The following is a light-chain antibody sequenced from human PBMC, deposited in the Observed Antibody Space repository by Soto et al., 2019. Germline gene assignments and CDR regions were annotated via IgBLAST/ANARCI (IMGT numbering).Light chain of an antibody. CDR3: AAWADSLSGVV. CDR1: SSNIGSNY. Sequence: QSVLTQPPSASGTPGQRVTISCSGSSSNIGSNYVYWYQQLPGTAPKLLIYRNNQRPSGVPDRFSGSKSGTSASLAISGLRSEEEAEYYCAAWADSLSGVVFGGGTKLTVL. J-gene: IGLJ2*01. CDR2: RNN. V-gene: IGLV1-47*01.